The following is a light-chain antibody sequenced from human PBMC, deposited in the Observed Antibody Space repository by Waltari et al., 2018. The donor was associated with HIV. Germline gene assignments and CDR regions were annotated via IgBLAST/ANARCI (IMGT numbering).Light chain of an antibody. J-gene: IGLJ1*01. V-gene: IGLV2-14*01. CDR3: SSYTSSSTLYV. Sequence: QSALTQPASVSGSPGQSITISCTGTSSDVGGYNYVSWYQQHPGKAPTLMISEVRNRPSGVTNRFSGSKSGNTASLTISGLQVEDEADYYCSSYTSSSTLYVFGTGTKVTVL. CDR2: EVR. CDR1: SSDVGGYNY.